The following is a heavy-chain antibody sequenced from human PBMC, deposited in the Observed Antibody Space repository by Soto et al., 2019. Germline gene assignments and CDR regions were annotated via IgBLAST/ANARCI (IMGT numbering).Heavy chain of an antibody. CDR1: GYTLTELS. Sequence: ASVKVSCKVSGYTLTELSMHWVRQAPGKGLEWMGGFDPEDGETIYAQKFQGRVTMTEDTSTDTAYMELSSLRSEDTAVYYCATRGPTMYDILTGYYFHWGQGTLVTVSS. J-gene: IGHJ4*02. V-gene: IGHV1-24*01. CDR3: ATRGPTMYDILTGYYFH. CDR2: FDPEDGET. D-gene: IGHD3-9*01.